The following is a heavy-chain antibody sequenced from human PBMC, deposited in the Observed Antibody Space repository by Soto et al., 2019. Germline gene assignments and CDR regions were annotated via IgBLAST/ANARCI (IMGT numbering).Heavy chain of an antibody. V-gene: IGHV4-31*03. CDR2: IYYSGNT. CDR1: GGSISSGAYY. CDR3: GKNLKGNEFRARGAFDI. Sequence: SETLSLTCTVSGGSISSGAYYWSWIRQHPGKGLEWIGYIYYSGNTYFNPSLKSRVTISLDTSKNQFSLKLSSVTAADTAVYYLGKNLKGNEFRARGAFDIWGQGKMVTVSS. J-gene: IGHJ3*02. D-gene: IGHD7-27*01.